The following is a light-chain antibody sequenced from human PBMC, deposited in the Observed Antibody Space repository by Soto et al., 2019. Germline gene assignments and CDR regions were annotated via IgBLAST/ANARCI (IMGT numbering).Light chain of an antibody. J-gene: IGKJ4*01. Sequence: EIVMTQSPATLSVSPGERATLSCRASQSVSSNLAWYQQKPGQAPRLLIYGASTRATGFPARFSGSWSGTDFTLTISSLQSEDFAVYYCQQHNKWPLTFGGGTKVEI. V-gene: IGKV3-15*01. CDR1: QSVSSN. CDR2: GAS. CDR3: QQHNKWPLT.